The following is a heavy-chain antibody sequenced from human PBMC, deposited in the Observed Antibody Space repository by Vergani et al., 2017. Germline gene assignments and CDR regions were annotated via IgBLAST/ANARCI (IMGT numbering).Heavy chain of an antibody. Sequence: QVQLVQSGAEVKKPGASVKVSCKASGYTFTKFGITWVRQAPGQGLQWMGWISAYNANTNFAQKLQGRVFMTTDTSTRTAYMELRSLRSEDTAIYYCARGDYGILTGYRYWGQGTLVTVSA. D-gene: IGHD3-9*01. CDR2: ISAYNANT. CDR1: GYTFTKFG. J-gene: IGHJ4*02. CDR3: ARGDYGILTGYRY. V-gene: IGHV1-18*01.